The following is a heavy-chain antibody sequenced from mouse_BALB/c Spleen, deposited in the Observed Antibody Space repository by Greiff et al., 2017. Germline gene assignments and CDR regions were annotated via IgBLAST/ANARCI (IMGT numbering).Heavy chain of an antibody. D-gene: IGHD1-2*01. V-gene: IGHV5-9-4*01. Sequence: EVQVVESGGGLVKPGGSLKLSCAASGFTFSSYAMSWVRQSPEKRLEWVAEISSGGSYTYYPDTVTGRFTIPRDNAKNTLYLEMSSLRSEDTAMYYCARGGTTAPYAMDYWGQGTSVTVSS. J-gene: IGHJ4*01. CDR2: ISSGGSYT. CDR3: ARGGTTAPYAMDY. CDR1: GFTFSSYA.